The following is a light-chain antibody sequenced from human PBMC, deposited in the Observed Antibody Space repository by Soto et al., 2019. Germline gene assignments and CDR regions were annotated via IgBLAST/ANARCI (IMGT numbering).Light chain of an antibody. CDR3: QQYYSTVYT. J-gene: IGKJ2*01. Sequence: DIVMTQSPDSLAVSLGERATINCKSSQSVLYSSNNKNYLAWYQQKPGQPPKLLIYWASTRESGVPDRFSGSGSGTDFTLTISSLQAEDVAVYYCQQYYSTVYTFGQGTKVDIK. CDR1: QSVLYSSNNKNY. CDR2: WAS. V-gene: IGKV4-1*01.